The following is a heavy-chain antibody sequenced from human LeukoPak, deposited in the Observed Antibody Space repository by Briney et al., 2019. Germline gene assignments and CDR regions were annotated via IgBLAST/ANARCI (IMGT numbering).Heavy chain of an antibody. CDR2: ISAYNGNT. CDR1: GYTFTSYG. D-gene: IGHD1-14*01. CDR3: ARNNHGDQEYYFDY. Sequence: VASVTVSCKASGYTFTSYGISWVRQAPGQGLEWMGWISAYNGNTNYAQKLQGRVTMTTDTSTSTAYMELRSLRSDDTAVYYCARNNHGDQEYYFDYWGQGTLVTVSS. J-gene: IGHJ4*02. V-gene: IGHV1-18*01.